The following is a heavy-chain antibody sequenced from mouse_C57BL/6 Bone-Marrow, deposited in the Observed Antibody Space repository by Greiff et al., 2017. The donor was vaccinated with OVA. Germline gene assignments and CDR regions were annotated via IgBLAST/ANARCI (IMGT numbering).Heavy chain of an antibody. D-gene: IGHD2-4*01. Sequence: VQLQQPGAELVMPGASVKLSCKASGYTFTSYWMHWVKQRPGQGLEWIGEIDPSDSYTNYNQKFKGKSTLTVDKSSSTAYMQLSSLTSEDSAVYYGARSDYGSWFAYWGQGTLVTVSA. V-gene: IGHV1-69*01. J-gene: IGHJ3*01. CDR3: ARSDYGSWFAY. CDR1: GYTFTSYW. CDR2: IDPSDSYT.